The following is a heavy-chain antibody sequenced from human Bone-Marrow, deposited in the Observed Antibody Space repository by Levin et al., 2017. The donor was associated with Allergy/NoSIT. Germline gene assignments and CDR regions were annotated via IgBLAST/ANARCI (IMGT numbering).Heavy chain of an antibody. V-gene: IGHV1-2*06. CDR3: ARGDSGWYRENWFDP. CDR1: GYTFTGYY. J-gene: IGHJ5*02. CDR2: INPNSGGT. Sequence: ASVKVSCKASGYTFTGYYMHWVRQAPGQGLEWMGRINPNSGGTNYAQKFQGRVTMTRDTSISTAYMELSRLRSDDTAVYYCARGDSGWYRENWFDPWGQGTLVTVSS. D-gene: IGHD6-19*01.